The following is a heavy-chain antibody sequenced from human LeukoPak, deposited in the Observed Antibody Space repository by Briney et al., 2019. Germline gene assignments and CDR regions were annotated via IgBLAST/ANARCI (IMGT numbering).Heavy chain of an antibody. CDR3: AELGITMIGGV. Sequence: GGSLRLSCAASGFTFSSYAMSWVRQAPGKGLEWVSAISSSGSTIYYADSVKGRFTISRDNAKNSLYLQMNSLRAEDTAVYYCAELGITMIGGVWGKGTTVTISS. CDR1: GFTFSSYA. J-gene: IGHJ6*04. D-gene: IGHD3-10*02. V-gene: IGHV3-48*03. CDR2: ISSSGSTI.